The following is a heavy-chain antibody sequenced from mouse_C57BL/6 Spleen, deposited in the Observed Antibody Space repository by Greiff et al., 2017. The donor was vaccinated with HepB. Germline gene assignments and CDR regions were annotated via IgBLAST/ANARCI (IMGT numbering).Heavy chain of an antibody. CDR3: ASYSNPYWYFDV. J-gene: IGHJ1*03. V-gene: IGHV7-3*01. Sequence: EVMLVESGGGLVQPGGSLSLSCAASGFTFTDYYMSWVRQPPGKALEWLGFIRNKANGYTTESSASVKGRFTISRDNSQSILYLQMNALRAEDSATYYCASYSNPYWYFDVWGTGTTVTVSS. CDR1: GFTFTDYY. D-gene: IGHD2-1*01. CDR2: IRNKANGYTT.